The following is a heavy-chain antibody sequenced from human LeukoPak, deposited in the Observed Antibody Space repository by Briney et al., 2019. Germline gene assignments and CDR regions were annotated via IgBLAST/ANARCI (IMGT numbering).Heavy chain of an antibody. CDR1: GFTFSSYS. J-gene: IGHJ4*02. CDR2: ISSSSSYI. D-gene: IGHD1-26*01. Sequence: GGSLRLSCAASGFTFSSYSMNWVRQAPGKGLEWVSSISSSSSYIYYADSVKGRFTISRDNSKNTLYLQMNSLRAEDTAVYYCARALRIYYYFDYWGQGTLVTVSS. CDR3: ARALRIYYYFDY. V-gene: IGHV3-21*04.